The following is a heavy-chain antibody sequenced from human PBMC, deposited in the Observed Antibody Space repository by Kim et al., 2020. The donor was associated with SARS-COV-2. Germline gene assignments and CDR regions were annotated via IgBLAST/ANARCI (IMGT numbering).Heavy chain of an antibody. J-gene: IGHJ6*02. CDR3: ARCAGYSLEPSYYYYGMDV. CDR1: GGSFSGYY. CDR2: INHSGST. D-gene: IGHD5-18*01. V-gene: IGHV4-34*01. Sequence: SETLSLTCAVYGGSFSGYYWSWIRQPPGKGLEWIGEINHSGSTNYNPSLKSRVTISVDTSKNQFSLKLSSVTAADTAVYYCARCAGYSLEPSYYYYGMDVWGQGTTVTVSS.